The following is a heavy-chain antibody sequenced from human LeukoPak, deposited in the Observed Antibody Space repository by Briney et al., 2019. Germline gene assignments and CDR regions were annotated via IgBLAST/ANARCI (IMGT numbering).Heavy chain of an antibody. D-gene: IGHD1-1*01. CDR3: ASHKLDHAAFDI. CDR2: IYSGGST. V-gene: IGHV3-53*04. CDR1: GFTFTNYA. J-gene: IGHJ3*02. Sequence: GGSLRLSCAASGFTFTNYAMTWVRQAPGKGLEWVSVIYSGGSTYYADSVKGRFTISRHNSKNTLYLQMNSLRAEDTAVYYCASHKLDHAAFDIWGQGTMVTVSS.